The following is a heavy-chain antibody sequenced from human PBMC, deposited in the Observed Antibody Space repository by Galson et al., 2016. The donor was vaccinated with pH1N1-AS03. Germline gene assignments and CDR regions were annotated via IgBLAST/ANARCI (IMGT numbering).Heavy chain of an antibody. CDR3: ARDQGSVRTTRAFDI. V-gene: IGHV1-18*04. J-gene: IGHJ3*02. Sequence: QSGAEVKEPGASVKVSCKASGYTFSSYGISWVRQAPGQGLEWMGWITAYNGNSNYAQKLQGRLTMTTDTSTSTAYMELRSLRSDDTAVYYCARDQGSVRTTRAFDIWGQGTMVTISS. D-gene: IGHD1-26*01. CDR2: ITAYNGNS. CDR1: GYTFSSYG.